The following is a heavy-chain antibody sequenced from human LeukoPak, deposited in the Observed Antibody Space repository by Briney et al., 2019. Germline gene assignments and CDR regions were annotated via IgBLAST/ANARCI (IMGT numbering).Heavy chain of an antibody. CDR2: ISYDGSTK. CDR3: AGPRSFWSGYFQPFDY. V-gene: IGHV3-30*04. D-gene: IGHD3-3*01. J-gene: IGHJ4*02. Sequence: PGGSLRLSCAASGFTFSTYNMHWVRQAPGKGLEWVARISYDGSTKSYADSVKGRFTISRDNSKNTLFLQMNSLRPEDTAVYSCAGPRSFWSGYFQPFDYWGQGTLVTVSS. CDR1: GFTFSTYN.